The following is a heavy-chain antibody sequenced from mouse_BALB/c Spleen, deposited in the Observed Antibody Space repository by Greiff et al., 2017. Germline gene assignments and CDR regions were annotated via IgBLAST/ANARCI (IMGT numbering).Heavy chain of an antibody. CDR3: ARHDGYYGLFDY. CDR1: GFAFSSYD. V-gene: IGHV5-12-1*01. Sequence: EVMLVESGGGLVKPGGSLKLSCAASGFAFSSYDMSWVRQTPEKRLEWVAYISSGGGSTYYPDTVKGRFTISRDNAKNTLYLQMSSLKSEDTAMYYCARHDGYYGLFDYWGQGTTLTVSS. CDR2: ISSGGGST. J-gene: IGHJ2*01. D-gene: IGHD2-3*01.